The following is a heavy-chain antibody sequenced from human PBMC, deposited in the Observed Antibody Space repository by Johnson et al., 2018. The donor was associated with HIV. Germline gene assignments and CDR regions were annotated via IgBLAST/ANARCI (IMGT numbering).Heavy chain of an antibody. J-gene: IGHJ3*02. D-gene: IGHD1-1*01. CDR3: ARVGGTTILRDAFDI. Sequence: VQLVESGGGVVQPGRSLRLSCAASGFTFSDHYMDWVRQAPGKGLEWVGRTRNKANSYTTEYAASVKGRFTISRDDSKNSLYLQMNSLKTEDTAVYYCARVGGTTILRDAFDIWGQGTMVTVSS. CDR2: TRNKANSYTT. CDR1: GFTFSDHY. V-gene: IGHV3-72*01.